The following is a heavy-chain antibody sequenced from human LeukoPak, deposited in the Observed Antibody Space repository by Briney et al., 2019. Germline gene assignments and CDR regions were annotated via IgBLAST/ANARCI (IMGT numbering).Heavy chain of an antibody. CDR3: ARGKLGTMSTLDC. J-gene: IGHJ4*02. V-gene: IGHV4-4*07. Sequence: PSETLSLTCSVSGASISDYYWTWIRQPAGRGLEWIGRTHVTENTKYNPSLRGRVTMSVDTSKKQVSLKLSSVTATDTAIYYCARGKLGTMSTLDCWGQGSLVTVSS. D-gene: IGHD1/OR15-1a*01. CDR1: GASISDYY. CDR2: THVTENT.